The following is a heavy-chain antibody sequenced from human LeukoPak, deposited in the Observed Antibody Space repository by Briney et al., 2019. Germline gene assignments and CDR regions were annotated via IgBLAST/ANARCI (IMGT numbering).Heavy chain of an antibody. Sequence: SETLSLTCTVSGDSISAYYWSWIRQPAGRGLEWIGRIHASGSTRYNPSLKSRVTMSVDTSKNQFSLKLSSVTAADTAVYFCARTPIYYYDNSGYYNWGQGTLVTVSS. J-gene: IGHJ4*02. D-gene: IGHD3-22*01. V-gene: IGHV4-4*07. CDR2: IHASGST. CDR1: GDSISAYY. CDR3: ARTPIYYYDNSGYYN.